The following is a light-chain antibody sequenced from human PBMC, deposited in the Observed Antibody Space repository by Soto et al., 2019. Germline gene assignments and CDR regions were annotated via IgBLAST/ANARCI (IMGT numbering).Light chain of an antibody. Sequence: EIVLTQSPATLSLSPGERATLSCRASQSVSSYLAWYQQKPGQAPRLLIYDASNRATGIPARFSGSGSGTDFTLTISSLEPEDSATYYCQQANSIPLTFGGGTKVEI. CDR1: QSVSSY. CDR2: DAS. J-gene: IGKJ4*01. CDR3: QQANSIPLT. V-gene: IGKV3-11*01.